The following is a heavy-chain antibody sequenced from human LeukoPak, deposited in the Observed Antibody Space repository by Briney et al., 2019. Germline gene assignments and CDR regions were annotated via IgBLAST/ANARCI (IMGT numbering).Heavy chain of an antibody. D-gene: IGHD1-26*01. CDR3: ATSHDPPPGIVGALDY. V-gene: IGHV3-23*01. CDR1: GFTFSSYA. CDR2: ISGSGGST. Sequence: GGSLRLSCAASGFTFSSYAMSWVRQAPGKGLEWVSAISGSGGSTYYADSVKGRFTISRDNSKNTLYLQMNSLRAEDTAVYYCATSHDPPPGIVGALDYWGQGTLVTVSS. J-gene: IGHJ4*02.